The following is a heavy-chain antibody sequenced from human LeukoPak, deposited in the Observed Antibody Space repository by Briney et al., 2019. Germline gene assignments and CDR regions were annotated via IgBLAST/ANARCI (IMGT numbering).Heavy chain of an antibody. V-gene: IGHV1-69*05. CDR2: IIPIFGTA. J-gene: IGHJ6*03. CDR3: ARHDFWSGYYKEAYYYYMDV. D-gene: IGHD3-3*01. Sequence: SVKVSCKASGGTFSSYAISWVQQAPGQGLEWMGGIIPIFGTANYAQKFQGRVTITTDESTSTAYMELSSLRSEDTAVYYCARHDFWSGYYKEAYYYYMDVWGKGTTVTVSS. CDR1: GGTFSSYA.